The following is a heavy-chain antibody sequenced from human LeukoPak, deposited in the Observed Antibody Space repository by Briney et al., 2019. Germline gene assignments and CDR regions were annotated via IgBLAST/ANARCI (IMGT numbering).Heavy chain of an antibody. D-gene: IGHD1-26*01. CDR1: GYTFTSYD. V-gene: IGHV1-2*02. J-gene: IGHJ4*02. CDR2: INPKSGGT. Sequence: ASVKVSCKASGYTFTSYDINWVRQAPGQGLEWMGWINPKSGGTNYAQKFQDRVTMTRDTSISTAYMELTRLRSDDSAVYYCSRSIVGATPIDYWGQGTLVTVSS. CDR3: SRSIVGATPIDY.